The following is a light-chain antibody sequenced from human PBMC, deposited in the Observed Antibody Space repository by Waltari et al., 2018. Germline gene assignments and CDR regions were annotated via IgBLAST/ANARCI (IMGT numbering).Light chain of an antibody. V-gene: IGLV1-44*01. CDR2: GSD. CDR3: AAWDAGLSALV. Sequence: QFVLTQPPSASGTPGQRVTISCSGSTSNIGTYNVNWYQAPPGTAPKLLIYGSDQRPSGVPARFSGSKSGTAASLAISGLQSEDEADYYCAAWDAGLSALVFGGGTKLTVL. J-gene: IGLJ3*02. CDR1: TSNIGTYN.